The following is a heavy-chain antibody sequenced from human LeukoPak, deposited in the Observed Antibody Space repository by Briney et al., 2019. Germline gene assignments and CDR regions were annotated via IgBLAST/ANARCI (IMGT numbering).Heavy chain of an antibody. V-gene: IGHV1-69*06. CDR1: GGTFSSYA. CDR3: AREITGTQRAFDY. Sequence: GSSVKVSCKASGGTFSSYAISWVRQAPGQGLEWMGRIIPIFGTANYAQKFQGRVTITADKSTSTDYMELSSMRSEDTAVYYCAREITGTQRAFDYWGQGTLVTVSS. CDR2: IIPIFGTA. J-gene: IGHJ4*02. D-gene: IGHD1-20*01.